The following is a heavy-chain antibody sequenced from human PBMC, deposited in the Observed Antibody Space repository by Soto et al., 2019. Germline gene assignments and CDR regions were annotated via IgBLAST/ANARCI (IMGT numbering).Heavy chain of an antibody. CDR1: GGTFSSIV. D-gene: IGHD3-3*01. CDR2: FIPIFGTA. J-gene: IGHJ6*02. V-gene: IGHV1-69*06. CDR3: ARAFGVVPMDV. Sequence: QVQLVQSGAEVKKPGSSVKVSCKASGGTFSSIVITWVGQAPGQGLEWMGEFIPIFGTANYAQKFQGRVTITADKSTSTAYMELSSLRSEDTAVYYCARAFGVVPMDVWGQGTTVTVSS.